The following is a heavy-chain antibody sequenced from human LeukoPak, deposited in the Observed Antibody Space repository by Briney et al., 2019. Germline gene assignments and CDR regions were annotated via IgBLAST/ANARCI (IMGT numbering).Heavy chain of an antibody. Sequence: SETLSLTCIVSGYSISSGYYWGWIRQPPGKGLEWIGSIYHSGSTYYNPSLKSRVTMSVDTSKNQFSLKLSSVTAADTAVYYCATQSGYDSHHYYYYMDVWGKGTTVTVSS. CDR3: ATQSGYDSHHYYYYMDV. CDR1: GYSISSGYY. D-gene: IGHD5-12*01. J-gene: IGHJ6*03. CDR2: IYHSGST. V-gene: IGHV4-38-2*02.